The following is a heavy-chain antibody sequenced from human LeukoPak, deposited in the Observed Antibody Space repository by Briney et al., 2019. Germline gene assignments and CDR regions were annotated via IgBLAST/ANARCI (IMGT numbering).Heavy chain of an antibody. CDR3: ASSGGNIDSSGYYWIY. Sequence: KAGGSLRLSCAASGFTFSSYSMNWVRQAPGKGLEWVSSISSSSSYIYYADSVKGRFTISRDNAKNSLHLQMNSLRAEDTAVYYCASSGGNIDSSGYYWIYWGQGTLVTVSS. V-gene: IGHV3-21*01. CDR1: GFTFSSYS. CDR2: ISSSSSYI. J-gene: IGHJ4*02. D-gene: IGHD3-22*01.